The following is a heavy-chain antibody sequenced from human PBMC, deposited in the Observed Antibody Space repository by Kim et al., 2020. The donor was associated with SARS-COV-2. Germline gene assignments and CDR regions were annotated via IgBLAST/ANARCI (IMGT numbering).Heavy chain of an antibody. CDR2: IYYSGST. Sequence: SETLSLTCTVSGGSISSYYWSWIRQPPGKGLEWIGYIYYSGSTNYNPSLKSRVTISVDTSKNQFSLKLSSVTAADTAVYYCARAGAAAGVWYFDLWGRGTLVTVSS. V-gene: IGHV4-59*01. J-gene: IGHJ2*01. CDR1: GGSISSYY. D-gene: IGHD6-13*01. CDR3: ARAGAAAGVWYFDL.